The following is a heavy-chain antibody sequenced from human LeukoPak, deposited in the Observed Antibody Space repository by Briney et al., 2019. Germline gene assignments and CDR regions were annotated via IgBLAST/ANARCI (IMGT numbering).Heavy chain of an antibody. J-gene: IGHJ4*02. CDR2: IIPIFGTA. CDR1: GGTFSSYA. V-gene: IGHV1-69*13. Sequence: LVKVSCKASGGTFSSYAISWVRQAPGQGLEWMGGIIPIFGTANYAQKFQGRVTITADESTSTAYMELSSLRSEDTAVYYCARESRDYDFWSGYRRRYFDYWGQGTLVTVSS. CDR3: ARESRDYDFWSGYRRRYFDY. D-gene: IGHD3-3*01.